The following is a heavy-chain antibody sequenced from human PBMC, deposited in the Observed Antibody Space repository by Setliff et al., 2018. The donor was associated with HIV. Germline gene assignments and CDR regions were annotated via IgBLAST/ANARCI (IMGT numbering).Heavy chain of an antibody. CDR1: GFTFNTYA. D-gene: IGHD2-15*01. CDR2: ISGSGGST. J-gene: IGHJ4*01. V-gene: IGHV3-23*01. Sequence: GESLKISCAASGFTFNTYAMSWVRQAPGKGLEWVSVISGSGGSTSYADSVKGRFTISRDNSKNTLYLRMNRLRVEDTAVYYCAKDGISGGAYPPYYFDYWGHGTLVTVSS. CDR3: AKDGISGGAYPPYYFDY.